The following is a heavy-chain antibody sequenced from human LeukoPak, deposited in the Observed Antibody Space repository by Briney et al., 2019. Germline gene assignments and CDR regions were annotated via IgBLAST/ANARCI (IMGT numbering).Heavy chain of an antibody. Sequence: PSETLSLTCTVSGGSISSYYWSWIRQPAGKGLEWIGCIYTSGSTNYNPSLKSRVTMSVDTSKNQFSLKLSSVTAADTAVYYCARDSSSWSYWYFDLWGRGTLVTVSS. J-gene: IGHJ2*01. CDR1: GGSISSYY. CDR3: ARDSSSWSYWYFDL. D-gene: IGHD6-13*01. CDR2: IYTSGST. V-gene: IGHV4-4*07.